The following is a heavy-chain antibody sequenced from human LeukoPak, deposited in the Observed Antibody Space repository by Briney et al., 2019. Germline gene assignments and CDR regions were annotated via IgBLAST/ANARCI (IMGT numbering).Heavy chain of an antibody. J-gene: IGHJ5*02. CDR1: GGTFSSYA. D-gene: IGHD3-10*01. CDR3: AREVVRGVISVNWFDP. CDR2: IIPILGIA. V-gene: IGHV1-69*04. Sequence: SVKVSCKASGGTFSSYAISWVRQAPGQGLEWMGRIIPILGIANYAQKFQGRVTITADKSTSTAYMELSSLRSEDTAVYYCAREVVRGVISVNWFDPWGQGTLVTVSS.